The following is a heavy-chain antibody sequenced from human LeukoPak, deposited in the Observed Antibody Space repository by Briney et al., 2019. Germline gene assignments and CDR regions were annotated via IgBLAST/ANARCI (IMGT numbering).Heavy chain of an antibody. CDR1: GGTFSSYA. CDR2: IIPILGIA. V-gene: IGHV1-69*04. CDR3: ARDRSRYYYYYMDV. Sequence: SVKVSCKASGGTFSSYAISWVRQAPGQGLEWMGRIIPILGIANYAQKFQGRVTITADESTSTAYMELSSLRSEDTAVYYCARDRSRYYYYYMDVWGKGTTVTVSS. J-gene: IGHJ6*03. D-gene: IGHD1-26*01.